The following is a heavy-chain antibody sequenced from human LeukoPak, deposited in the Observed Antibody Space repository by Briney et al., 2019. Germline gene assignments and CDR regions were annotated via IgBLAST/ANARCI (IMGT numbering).Heavy chain of an antibody. CDR1: GGSISSYY. CDR2: IYTSGST. D-gene: IGHD6-13*01. Sequence: PSETLSLTCTVSGGSISSYYWSRIRQPAGKGLEWIGRIYTSGSTNYNPSLKSRVTMSVDTSKNQFSLKLSSVTAADTAVYYCARTGHSSSWVSYYMDVWGKGTTVTVSS. CDR3: ARTGHSSSWVSYYMDV. V-gene: IGHV4-4*07. J-gene: IGHJ6*03.